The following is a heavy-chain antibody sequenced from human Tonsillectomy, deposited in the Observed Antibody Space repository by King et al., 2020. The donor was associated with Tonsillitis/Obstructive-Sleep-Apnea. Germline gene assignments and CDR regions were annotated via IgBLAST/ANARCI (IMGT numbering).Heavy chain of an antibody. CDR1: GYRFTSYW. J-gene: IGHJ6*02. Sequence: VQLVESGAEVKKPGESLRISCKGSGYRFTSYWINWVRQMPGKGLEWMGRIDPSDSYTNYSPSFQGHVTISADKSISTAYLQWSSLRASATAMYYCVGADYYNMDFWGQGTTVTVSS. V-gene: IGHV5-10-1*03. D-gene: IGHD4/OR15-4a*01. CDR2: IDPSDSYT. CDR3: VGADYYNMDF.